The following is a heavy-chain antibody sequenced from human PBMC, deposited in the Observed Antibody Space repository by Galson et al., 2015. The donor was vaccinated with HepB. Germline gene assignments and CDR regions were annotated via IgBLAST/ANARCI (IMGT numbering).Heavy chain of an antibody. CDR3: ARGRGMIVVP. J-gene: IGHJ4*02. V-gene: IGHV4-34*01. D-gene: IGHD3-22*01. Sequence: ETLSLTCAVYGGSFSGYYWSWIRQPPGKGLEWIGEINHSGSTNYNPSLKSRVTISVDTSKNQFSLKLSSVTAADTAVYYCARGRGMIVVPWGQGTLVTVSS. CDR1: GGSFSGYY. CDR2: INHSGST.